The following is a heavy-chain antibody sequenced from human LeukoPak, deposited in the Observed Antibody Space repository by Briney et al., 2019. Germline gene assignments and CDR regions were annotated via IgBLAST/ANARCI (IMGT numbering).Heavy chain of an antibody. CDR2: ISYDGSNK. Sequence: GGSLRLSCAASGFTFSSYAMHWVRQAPGKGLEWVAVISYDGSNKYYADSVKGRFTISRDNSKNTLYLQMNSLRAEDTAVYYCASNSGLSYYYYGMDVWGQGTTVTVSS. CDR3: ASNSGLSYYYYGMDV. CDR1: GFTFSSYA. D-gene: IGHD6-19*01. V-gene: IGHV3-30-3*01. J-gene: IGHJ6*02.